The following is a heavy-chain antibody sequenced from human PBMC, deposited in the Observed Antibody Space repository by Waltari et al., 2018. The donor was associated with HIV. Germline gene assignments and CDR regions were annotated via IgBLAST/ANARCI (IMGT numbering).Heavy chain of an antibody. CDR3: ARVTTVTGDSYFYYGMDV. CDR1: GYTFTGYY. CDR2: INPNSGGT. V-gene: IGHV1-2*06. J-gene: IGHJ6*02. Sequence: QVQLVQSGAEVRKPGASVKVSCKASGYTFTGYYLHWVRLAPGQGLEWMGRINPNSGGTNYAQKFQARVTMTRDTSIGAAYMELSSLRPNDTAVYYCARVTTVTGDSYFYYGMDVWGQGTTVTVSS. D-gene: IGHD4-17*01.